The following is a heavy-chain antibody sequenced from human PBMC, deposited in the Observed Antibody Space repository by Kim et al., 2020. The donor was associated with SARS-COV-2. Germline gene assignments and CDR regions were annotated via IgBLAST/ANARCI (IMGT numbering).Heavy chain of an antibody. CDR2: INHSGST. D-gene: IGHD3-22*01. J-gene: IGHJ4*02. Sequence: SETLSLTCAVYGGSFSGYYWSWIRQPPGKGLEWIGEINHSGSTNYNPSLKSRVTISVDTSKNQFSLTLSSVTAADTAVYYCASYPVYDSSGYFITNDDYWGQGTLVTVSS. CDR1: GGSFSGYY. V-gene: IGHV4-34*01. CDR3: ASYPVYDSSGYFITNDDY.